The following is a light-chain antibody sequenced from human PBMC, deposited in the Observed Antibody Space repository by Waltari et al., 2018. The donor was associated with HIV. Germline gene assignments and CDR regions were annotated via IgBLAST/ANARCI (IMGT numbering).Light chain of an antibody. CDR2: DVS. V-gene: IGLV2-11*01. J-gene: IGLJ3*02. Sequence: SALPQPRSVSGSPGQAVTIPCNGTSSGVGGLPYVPWYQQHPGKAPKRMIYDVSNRPSRVPDRFSGSKSGNRASLTISGLQAEDEADDYCCSYAGSYTVFGGGTKLTVL. CDR1: SSGVGGLPY. CDR3: CSYAGSYTV.